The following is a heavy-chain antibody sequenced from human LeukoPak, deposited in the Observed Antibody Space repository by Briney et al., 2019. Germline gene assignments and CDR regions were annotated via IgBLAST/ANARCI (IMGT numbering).Heavy chain of an antibody. CDR1: GFTFSSYG. CDR3: AKDRVTMVRGVIWFDY. V-gene: IGHV3-30*18. Sequence: PGGSLRLSCAASGFTFSSYGMHWVRQAPGKGLEWVAVISYDGSNKYYADSVKGRFTISRDNSKNTLYLQMNSLRAEDTAVYYCAKDRVTMVRGVIWFDYWGQGTLVTVSS. CDR2: ISYDGSNK. J-gene: IGHJ4*02. D-gene: IGHD3-10*01.